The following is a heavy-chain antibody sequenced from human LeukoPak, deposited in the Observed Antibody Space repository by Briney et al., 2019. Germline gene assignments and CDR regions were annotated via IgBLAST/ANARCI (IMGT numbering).Heavy chain of an antibody. V-gene: IGHV1-69*15. CDR2: IIPIFGTA. D-gene: IGHD3-10*01. J-gene: IGHJ4*02. CDR3: ARVTLVRGVITGIFDY. Sequence: SVKVSCKASGGTFSSYAISWVRQAPGQGLEWMGRIIPIFGTANYAQKFQGRGTITADESTSTAYMELSSLRSEDTAVYYCARVTLVRGVITGIFDYWGQGTLVTVSP. CDR1: GGTFSSYA.